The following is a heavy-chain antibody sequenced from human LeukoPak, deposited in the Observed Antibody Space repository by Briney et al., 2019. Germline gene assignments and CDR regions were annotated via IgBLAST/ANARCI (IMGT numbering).Heavy chain of an antibody. CDR2: ISGSGGST. D-gene: IGHD2-2*01. CDR1: GFTFSSYA. CDR3: AKDQYQLLYYYYYMDV. Sequence: GGSLRLSCAASGFTFSSYAMSWVRQAPGKGLEWVSAISGSGGSTYYADSVKGRFTISRDNSKNTLYLQMNSLRAEDTAVYYCAKDQYQLLYYYYYMDVWGKGTTVTVSS. J-gene: IGHJ6*03. V-gene: IGHV3-23*01.